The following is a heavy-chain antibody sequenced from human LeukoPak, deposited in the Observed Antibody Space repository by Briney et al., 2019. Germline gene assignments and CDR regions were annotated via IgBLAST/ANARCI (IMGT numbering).Heavy chain of an antibody. J-gene: IGHJ3*02. V-gene: IGHV4-38-2*02. Sequence: SETLSLTCTVSGDSVSRGYYCGWIRQPPGKGLEWIGSISHGGAAHDSVTTFYNPSLKSRVTMSVDTSKNQFSLRLTSVTAADTALYFCANRLLRSGTGASDIWGQGTVVIVSS. CDR1: GDSVSRGYY. D-gene: IGHD1-1*01. CDR3: ANRLLRSGTGASDI. CDR2: ISHGGAAHDSVTT.